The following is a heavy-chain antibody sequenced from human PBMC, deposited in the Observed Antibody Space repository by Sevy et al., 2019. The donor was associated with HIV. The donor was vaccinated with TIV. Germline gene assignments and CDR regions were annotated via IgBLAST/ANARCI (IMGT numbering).Heavy chain of an antibody. CDR3: VRDKEEGASVLDY. Sequence: GGSLRLSCEVSGFNFRSYWMSWVRQAPGKGLEWVANIKHDGSEQYYLDSVKGRFTVSRDNGKNSLYLQMNSLRAEDTAMYFCVRDKEEGASVLDYWGQGTPVTVSS. J-gene: IGHJ4*02. CDR2: IKHDGSEQ. CDR1: GFNFRSYW. D-gene: IGHD1-26*01. V-gene: IGHV3-7*03.